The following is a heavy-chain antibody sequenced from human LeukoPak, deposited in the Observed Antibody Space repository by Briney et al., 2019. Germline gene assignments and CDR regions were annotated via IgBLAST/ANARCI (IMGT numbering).Heavy chain of an antibody. CDR1: GYTFSGTGWY. V-gene: IGHV1-2*02. CDR2: IYPNNGAT. J-gene: IGHJ4*02. CDR3: ARVGPEQMVECDY. D-gene: IGHD6-13*01. Sequence: DSVKVSCKASGYTFSGTGWYLYWLRQAPGQGLECMGWIYPNNGATAYAQKFQGRVAMTRDTSISTAYMELRRLRPDDTAVYYCARVGPEQMVECDYWGQGTLVTVSS.